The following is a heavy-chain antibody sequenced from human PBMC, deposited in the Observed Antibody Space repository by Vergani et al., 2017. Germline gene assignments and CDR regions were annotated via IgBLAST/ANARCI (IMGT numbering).Heavy chain of an antibody. D-gene: IGHD3-10*01. CDR3: ARLRGNPPGSYLAFDI. CDR2: IDPSDSYT. Sequence: EVQLVQSGAEVKKPGESLRISCKGSGYSFTSYWISWVRQMPGKGLEWMGRIDPSDSYTNYSPSFQGHVTISADKSISTAYLQWSSLKASDTAMYYCARLRGNPPGSYLAFDIWGQGTMVTGSS. V-gene: IGHV5-10-1*03. J-gene: IGHJ3*02. CDR1: GYSFTSYW.